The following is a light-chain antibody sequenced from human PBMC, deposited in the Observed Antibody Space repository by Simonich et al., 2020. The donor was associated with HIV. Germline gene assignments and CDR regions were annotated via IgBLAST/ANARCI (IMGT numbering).Light chain of an antibody. CDR3: QQRSNWPPWT. CDR2: DAS. CDR1: QRVSSSY. J-gene: IGKJ1*01. V-gene: IGKV3D-20*02. Sequence: EIVLTQSPGTLSLSPGERATLSCRASQRVSSSYVAWYQQKPGLAPRLLIYDASSRATGVPDRFSGSGSGTDFTLTISRLEPEDFAVYYCQQRSNWPPWTFGQGTKVEIK.